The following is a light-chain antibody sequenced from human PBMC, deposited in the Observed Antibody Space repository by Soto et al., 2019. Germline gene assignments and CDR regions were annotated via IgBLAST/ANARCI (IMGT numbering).Light chain of an antibody. CDR2: AVS. CDR3: QKYDNAQLT. V-gene: IGKV1-27*01. J-gene: IGKJ4*01. Sequence: DIQMTQSPSSLSASIGDRVTITCRASQDIKNYLAWYHQKPGKIPELLIYAVSTLQSGVPSRFSGGGSGTDFTITISSLQPEDVASYYCQKYDNAQLTFGGGTKVEIK. CDR1: QDIKNY.